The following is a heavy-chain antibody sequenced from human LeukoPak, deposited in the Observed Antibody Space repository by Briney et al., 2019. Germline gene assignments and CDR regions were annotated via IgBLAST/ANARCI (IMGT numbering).Heavy chain of an antibody. CDR1: GGSISSSSYY. J-gene: IGHJ3*02. Sequence: PSETLSLTCTVSGGSISSSSYYWGWIRQPPGKGLEWIGSIYYSGSTYYNPSLKSRVTISVDTSKNQFSLKLSSVTAADTAVYYCARDRKKYATDAFGIWGQGTMVTVSS. CDR2: IYYSGST. CDR3: ARDRKKYATDAFGI. V-gene: IGHV4-39*07.